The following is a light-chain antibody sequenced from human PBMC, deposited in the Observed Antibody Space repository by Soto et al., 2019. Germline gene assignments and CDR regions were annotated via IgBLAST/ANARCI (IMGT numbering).Light chain of an antibody. CDR3: QQTYNDVT. CDR1: QSISVY. CDR2: AAS. V-gene: IGKV1-39*01. J-gene: IGKJ2*01. Sequence: DIQMTQSPSSLSASVGDRVTITCRASQSISVYLNWYQQKPGKAPDLLIYAASNLQSGVPSRFSGSGSGTEFTLTINSLQPEDFAIYFCQQTYNDVTFGQGTRLEIK.